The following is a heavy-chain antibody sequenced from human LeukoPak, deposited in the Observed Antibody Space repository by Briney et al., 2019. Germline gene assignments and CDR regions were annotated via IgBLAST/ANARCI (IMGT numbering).Heavy chain of an antibody. J-gene: IGHJ3*02. Sequence: GGSLRLSCAASGFTFSSYAMHWVRQAPGKGLEWVAVISYDGSNKYYADSVKGRFTISRDISKNTLYLQMNSLRVEDTALYYCARLIKYRSNWGDAFDIWGRGTMVTVSS. CDR2: ISYDGSNK. CDR3: ARLIKYRSNWGDAFDI. CDR1: GFTFSSYA. D-gene: IGHD6-13*01. V-gene: IGHV3-30*14.